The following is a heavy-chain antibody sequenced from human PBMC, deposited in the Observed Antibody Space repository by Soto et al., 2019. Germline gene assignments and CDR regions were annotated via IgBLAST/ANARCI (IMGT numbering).Heavy chain of an antibody. CDR3: ERGGSYDFWSGPYAFDI. V-gene: IGHV1-69*13. CDR1: GGTFSNSV. CDR2: SIPIFGTA. J-gene: IGHJ3*02. D-gene: IGHD3-3*01. Sequence: SVKVSCRASGGTFSNSVINWVRQAPGQGLEWMGGSIPIFGTANYAQKFQGRVTIIADESTSTAYMEVTSLRSEDTAVYYCERGGSYDFWSGPYAFDIWGRGTMVTVSS.